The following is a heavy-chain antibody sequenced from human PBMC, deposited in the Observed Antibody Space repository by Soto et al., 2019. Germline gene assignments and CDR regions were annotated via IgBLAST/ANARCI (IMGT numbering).Heavy chain of an antibody. J-gene: IGHJ4*02. V-gene: IGHV3-53*03. CDR2: IYAGGDT. CDR1: GFIVSDNY. D-gene: IGHD2-15*01. CDR3: ARGLGLCSGGACYEY. Sequence: PGGSLRLSCAVSGFIVSDNYLTWVRQPPGKGLEWVSVIYAGGDTFYADSVKGRFTISRDTSENMVYLQMRSLRVEETAVYYCARGLGLCSGGACYEYWGQGTVVTVSS.